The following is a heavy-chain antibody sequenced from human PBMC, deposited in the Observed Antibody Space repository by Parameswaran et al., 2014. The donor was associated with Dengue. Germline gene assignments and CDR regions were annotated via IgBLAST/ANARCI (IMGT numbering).Heavy chain of an antibody. CDR3: AKSSSWAQSYYYYYYYMDV. D-gene: IGHD2-2*01. CDR2: ISGSGGST. V-gene: IGHV3-23*01. J-gene: IGHJ6*03. Sequence: VRQMPGKGLEWVSAISGSGGSTYYADSVKGRFTISRDNSKNTLYLQMNSLRAEDTAVYYCAKSSSWAQSYYYYYYYMDVWGKGTTVTVSS.